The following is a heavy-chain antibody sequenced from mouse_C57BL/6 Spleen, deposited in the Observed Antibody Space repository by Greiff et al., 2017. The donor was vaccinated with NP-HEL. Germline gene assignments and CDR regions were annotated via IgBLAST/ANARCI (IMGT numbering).Heavy chain of an antibody. CDR1: GYTFTSYT. D-gene: IGHD1-1*02. V-gene: IGHV1-4*01. Sequence: QVQLQQSGAELARPGASVKMSCKASGYTFTSYTMHWVKQRPGQGLEWIGYINPSSGYTKYNQKFKVKSRLTAAKSSSTAYIQLSSLTSEDSAVYSCARDYGWFAYWGHGTLVTVSA. CDR3: ARDYGWFAY. CDR2: INPSSGYT. J-gene: IGHJ3*01.